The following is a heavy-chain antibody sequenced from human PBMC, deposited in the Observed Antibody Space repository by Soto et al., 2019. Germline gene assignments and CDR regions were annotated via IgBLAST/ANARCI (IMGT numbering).Heavy chain of an antibody. V-gene: IGHV3-30-3*01. CDR2: ISYDGSDT. D-gene: IGHD5-18*01. Sequence: QVQVEESGGGVVQPGRSLRLSCAASGFTFSTYAMHWVRQAPGKGLEWVAIISYDGSDTYYADSVKGRFIISRDNSKNTLYLQMNSLKIEDTAMYYCARDVVDTALVDYWGQGTLVTVSS. CDR1: GFTFSTYA. CDR3: ARDVVDTALVDY. J-gene: IGHJ4*02.